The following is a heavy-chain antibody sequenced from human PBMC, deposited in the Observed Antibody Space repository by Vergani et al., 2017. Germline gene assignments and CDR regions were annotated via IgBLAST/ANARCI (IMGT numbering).Heavy chain of an antibody. J-gene: IGHJ5*02. CDR3: ARDSRDSSGYYDDWFDP. CDR2: ISSSSSYI. CDR1: GFTFSSYS. V-gene: IGHV3-21*01. Sequence: ELQLVESGGGLVKPGGSLRLSCAASGFTFSSYSMNWVRQAPGKGLEWVSSISSSSSYIYYADSVKGRFTISRDNAKNSLYLQMNSLRAEDTAVYYCARDSRDSSGYYDDWFDPWGQGTLVTVSS. D-gene: IGHD3-22*01.